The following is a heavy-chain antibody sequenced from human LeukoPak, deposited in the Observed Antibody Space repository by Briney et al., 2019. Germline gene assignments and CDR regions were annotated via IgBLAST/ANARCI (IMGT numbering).Heavy chain of an antibody. D-gene: IGHD2/OR15-2a*01. CDR1: GFTFSGAW. CDR3: TTVTHFYL. Sequence: GGSLRLSCAGSGFTFSGAWLSWVRQAPGKGLEWIGRIQGGGTTDYAAPVKGRFTISRDDSKATLYLQLNSLKTEDTAIYYCTTVTHFYLGGQGILVTVSS. V-gene: IGHV3-15*01. J-gene: IGHJ4*02. CDR2: IQGGGTT.